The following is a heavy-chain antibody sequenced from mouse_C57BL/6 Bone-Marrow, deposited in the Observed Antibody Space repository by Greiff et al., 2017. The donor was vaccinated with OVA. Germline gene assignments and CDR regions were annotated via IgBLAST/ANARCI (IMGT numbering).Heavy chain of an antibody. CDR3: ARDLYDGYYGDY. D-gene: IGHD2-3*01. CDR2: INYDGSST. J-gene: IGHJ2*01. Sequence: EVQVVESEGGLVQPGSSMKLSCTASGFTFSDYYMAWVRQVPEKGLEWVANINYDGSSTYYLDSLKSRFIISRDNAKNILYLQMSSLKSEDTATYYCARDLYDGYYGDYWGQGTTLTVSS. CDR1: GFTFSDYY. V-gene: IGHV5-16*01.